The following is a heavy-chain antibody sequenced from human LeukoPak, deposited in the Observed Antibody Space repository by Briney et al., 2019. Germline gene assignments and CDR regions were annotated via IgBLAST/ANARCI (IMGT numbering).Heavy chain of an antibody. D-gene: IGHD3-10*01. CDR2: ISGSGGNT. CDR3: ARALRYHAMVRGVIMAY. V-gene: IGHV3-23*01. Sequence: GGSLGLSCAASGFTFTNYAMTWVRQAPGKGLEWVSAISGSGGNTYYADSVKGRFTISKDNSKNTLYMRMSSLRAEDTAVYYCARALRYHAMVRGVIMAYWGQGTLVTVSS. CDR1: GFTFTNYA. J-gene: IGHJ4*02.